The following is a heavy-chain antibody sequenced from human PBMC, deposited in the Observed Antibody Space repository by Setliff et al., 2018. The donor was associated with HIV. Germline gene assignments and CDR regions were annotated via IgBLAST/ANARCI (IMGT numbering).Heavy chain of an antibody. Sequence: ASVKVSCKASGYTFTSYGISWVRQAPGQGLEWMGWISAYNCNTNYAQKLQGRVTMTTDTSTSTAYMELRSLRSDDTAVYYCARLTSDYYDSSGSSGENDYWGQGTLVTVYS. D-gene: IGHD3-22*01. V-gene: IGHV1-18*01. CDR3: ARLTSDYYDSSGSSGENDY. CDR1: GYTFTSYG. CDR2: ISAYNCNT. J-gene: IGHJ4*02.